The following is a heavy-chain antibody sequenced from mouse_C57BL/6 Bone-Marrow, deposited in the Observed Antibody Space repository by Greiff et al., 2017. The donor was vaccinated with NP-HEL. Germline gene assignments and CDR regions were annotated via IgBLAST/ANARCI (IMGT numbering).Heavy chain of an antibody. CDR1: GYTFTDYY. CDR2: INPNNGGT. CDR3: ARYYDDDVEYYFDY. Sequence: VQLQQSGPELVKPGASVKISCKASGYTFTDYYMNWVKQSHGKSLEWIGDINPNNGGTSYNQKFKGKATLTVDKSSSTAYMELRSLTSEDSAVYYCARYYDDDVEYYFDYWGQGTTLTVSS. J-gene: IGHJ2*01. D-gene: IGHD2-4*01. V-gene: IGHV1-26*01.